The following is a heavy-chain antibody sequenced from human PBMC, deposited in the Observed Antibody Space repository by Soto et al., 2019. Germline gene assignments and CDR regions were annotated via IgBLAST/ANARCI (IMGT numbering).Heavy chain of an antibody. D-gene: IGHD5-12*01. CDR2: VNSDGSST. CDR3: ARGEMATFYFDY. CDR1: GFTFSRYW. Sequence: EVQLVESGGGLVQPGGSLRLSCAASGFTFSRYWMHWVRQAPGKGLVWVSRVNSDGSSTNYADSVKGRFTISRDNAKDTLYLQMNSLRAGDTAVYYCARGEMATFYFDYWGQGTLVTVSS. J-gene: IGHJ4*02. V-gene: IGHV3-74*01.